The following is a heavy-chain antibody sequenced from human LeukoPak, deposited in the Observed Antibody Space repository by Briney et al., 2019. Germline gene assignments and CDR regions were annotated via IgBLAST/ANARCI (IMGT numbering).Heavy chain of an antibody. Sequence: ASVKVSCKASGYTFTSYYMHWVRQAPGQGLEWMGIINPSGGSTSYAQKFQGRVTMTRDTPTSTVYMELSSLRSEDTAVYYCARGGRRGVIVIRGRYWGQGTLVTVSS. CDR3: ARGGRRGVIVIRGRY. J-gene: IGHJ4*02. D-gene: IGHD3-16*02. V-gene: IGHV1-46*01. CDR2: INPSGGST. CDR1: GYTFTSYY.